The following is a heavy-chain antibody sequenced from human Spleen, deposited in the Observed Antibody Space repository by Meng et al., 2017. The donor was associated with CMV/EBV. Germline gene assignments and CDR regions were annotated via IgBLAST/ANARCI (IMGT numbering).Heavy chain of an antibody. CDR3: ARGLSGSYPAD. CDR2: IYYTGST. Sequence: CTVSGGSISSSSYYWGWIRQPPGKGLEWIGYIYYTGSTTYNPSLKSRVTISVDTSKNQFSLKVNSLTIADTAFYYCARGLSGSYPADWGQGTLVTVSS. J-gene: IGHJ4*02. CDR1: GGSISSSSYY. V-gene: IGHV4-61*05. D-gene: IGHD1-26*01.